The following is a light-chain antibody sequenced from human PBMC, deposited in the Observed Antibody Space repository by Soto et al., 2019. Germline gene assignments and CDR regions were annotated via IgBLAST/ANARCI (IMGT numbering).Light chain of an antibody. Sequence: DIQMTQSPSTLSASVGDRVTITCRASQSISGWLAWYQQKPGKPPKLLIFDASSLEPGVPRRFSGSGSGTEVSLTISSLQPDDFATYYCQQYNIKSHTFGQGTILEMK. V-gene: IGKV1-5*01. CDR2: DAS. CDR1: QSISGW. J-gene: IGKJ2*01. CDR3: QQYNIKSHT.